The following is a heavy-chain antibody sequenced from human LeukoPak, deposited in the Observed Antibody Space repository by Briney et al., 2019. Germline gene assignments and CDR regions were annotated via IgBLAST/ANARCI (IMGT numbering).Heavy chain of an antibody. CDR3: ARGRRISSGYSY. CDR2: MNPNSGNT. Sequence: ASVKVSCKASGYTFTSYDINWVRQATGQGLEWMGWMNPNSGNTGYAQKFQGRVTMTRNTSMSTAYMELSSLRSEDTAVYYCARGRRISSGYSYWGQGTLVTVSS. D-gene: IGHD3-22*01. J-gene: IGHJ4*02. V-gene: IGHV1-8*01. CDR1: GYTFTSYD.